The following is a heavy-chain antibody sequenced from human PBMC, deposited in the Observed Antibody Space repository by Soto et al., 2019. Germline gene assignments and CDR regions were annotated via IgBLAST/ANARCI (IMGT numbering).Heavy chain of an antibody. CDR2: IKQDGSEK. Sequence: EVQLAESGGGLVQPGGSLRLSCVASGFPFSSYWMSWVRQAPGKGLEWVANIKQDGSEKYYVDSVKGRFTISRDNTKNSLCRQMNRLRAEDAAVYYCARDRGGLGYWGQGTLVTVSS. CDR1: GFPFSSYW. CDR3: ARDRGGLGY. J-gene: IGHJ4*02. V-gene: IGHV3-7*01. D-gene: IGHD3-16*01.